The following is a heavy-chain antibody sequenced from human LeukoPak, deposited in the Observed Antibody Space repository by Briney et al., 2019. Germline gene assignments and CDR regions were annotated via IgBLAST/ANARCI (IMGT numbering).Heavy chain of an antibody. Sequence: PGGSLRLSCAASGFTFSGFAMTWVRQAPGKGLEWVSTISDSGERTYYADSVKGRFTISRDNSKHTLYVQMNSLRAEDAAVYYCAKDYESEVRGVIITKFNWFDPWGQGTLVTVSS. CDR2: ISDSGERT. CDR3: AKDYESEVRGVIITKFNWFDP. V-gene: IGHV3-23*01. J-gene: IGHJ5*02. CDR1: GFTFSGFA. D-gene: IGHD3-10*01.